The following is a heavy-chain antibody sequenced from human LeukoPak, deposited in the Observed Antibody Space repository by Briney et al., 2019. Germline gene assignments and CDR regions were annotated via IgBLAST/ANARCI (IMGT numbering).Heavy chain of an antibody. CDR1: GGSISSYY. CDR2: INHSGST. Sequence: SETLSLTCTVSGGSISSYYWSWIRQPPGKGLEWIGEINHSGSTNYNPSLKSRVTISVDTSKNQFSLKLSSVTAADTAVYYCARGAYGSGSYSALYYYYMDVWGKGTTVTVSS. J-gene: IGHJ6*03. D-gene: IGHD3-10*01. V-gene: IGHV4-34*01. CDR3: ARGAYGSGSYSALYYYYMDV.